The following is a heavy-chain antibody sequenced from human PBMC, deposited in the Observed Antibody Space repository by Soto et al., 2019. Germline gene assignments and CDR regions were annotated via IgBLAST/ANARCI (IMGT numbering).Heavy chain of an antibody. CDR1: GFTFSSDW. J-gene: IGHJ6*02. D-gene: IGHD1-1*01. Sequence: EVQLVESGGGLVQPGGSLRLSCAASGFTFSSDWMHWFRQAPGKGLVWVSRSNSDGSSTSYADSVKGRFTISRDNAKNTLYLQMNSLRAEDTAGYYCAREVLEGYYYYYYGMDVWGQGTTVTVSS. V-gene: IGHV3-74*01. CDR2: SNSDGSST. CDR3: AREVLEGYYYYYYGMDV.